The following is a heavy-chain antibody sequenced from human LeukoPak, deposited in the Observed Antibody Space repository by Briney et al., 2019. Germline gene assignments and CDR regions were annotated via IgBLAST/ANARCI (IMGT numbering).Heavy chain of an antibody. D-gene: IGHD5-18*01. CDR1: EFSFSSSG. CDR2: IRNDGSKK. V-gene: IGHV3-30*02. Sequence: PGGSLRLSCAASEFSFSSSGMHWVRQAPGKGLEWVTFIRNDGSKKYYADSVKGRFTISRDNSKNTLYLQMNSLRAEDTAVYYCAKGDSYGYARWGQGTLVTVSS. CDR3: AKGDSYGYAR. J-gene: IGHJ4*02.